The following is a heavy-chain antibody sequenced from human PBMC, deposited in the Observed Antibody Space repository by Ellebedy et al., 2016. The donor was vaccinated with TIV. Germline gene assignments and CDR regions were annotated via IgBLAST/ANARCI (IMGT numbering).Heavy chain of an antibody. CDR3: ATLNAFDI. Sequence: MPGGSLRLSCTVSGGSIHSSSYYWGWIRQPPGKGLEWIGSIYYSGSTYYNPSLKSRVTISVDTSKNQFSLKLSSVTAADTAVYYCATLNAFDIWGQGTMVTVSS. V-gene: IGHV4-39*01. CDR2: IYYSGST. CDR1: GGSIHSSSYY. J-gene: IGHJ3*02.